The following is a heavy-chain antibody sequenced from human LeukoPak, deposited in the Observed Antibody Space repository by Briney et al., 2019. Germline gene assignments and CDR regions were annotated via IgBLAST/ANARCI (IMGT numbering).Heavy chain of an antibody. CDR1: GGSISSYY. J-gene: IGHJ4*02. V-gene: IGHV4-4*07. Sequence: SETLSLTCTVSGGSISSYYWSWIRQPAGKGLEWIGRIYTSGSTNYNPSLKSRVTMSVDTSKNQFSLKLSSVTAADTAVYYCARRTSNYDFSRDFDYWGQGTLVTVSS. CDR2: IYTSGST. D-gene: IGHD3-3*01. CDR3: ARRTSNYDFSRDFDY.